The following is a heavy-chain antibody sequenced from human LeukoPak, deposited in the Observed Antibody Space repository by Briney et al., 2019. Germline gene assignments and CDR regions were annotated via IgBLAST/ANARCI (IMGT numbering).Heavy chain of an antibody. J-gene: IGHJ6*02. CDR3: ARDPIERPRTLWRAAAGNVGVMDV. Sequence: GSLRLSCAASGFTFSNFAMSWVRQAPGKGLEWIGEINHSGSTNYNPSLKSRVTISAEMSKNQCSLKLSSVTAADTAVYYCARDPIERPRTLWRAAAGNVGVMDVWGQGTTVTVSS. CDR2: INHSGST. CDR1: GFTFSNFA. V-gene: IGHV4-34*01. D-gene: IGHD6-13*01.